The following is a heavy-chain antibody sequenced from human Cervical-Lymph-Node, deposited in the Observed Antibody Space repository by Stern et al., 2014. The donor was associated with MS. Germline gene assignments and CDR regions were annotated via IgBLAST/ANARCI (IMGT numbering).Heavy chain of an antibody. Sequence: QVQLVQSGADVKKPGASVNVSCKTSGYTFIDHYVHWVRQAPGQGLEWMGRINPDSGGTSYAQRFQGRVTMTRDTSTSTAYRELSRLRPDDTAVYYCARQTASYDSSHLDYWGQGTLVTVSS. V-gene: IGHV1-2*06. CDR1: GYTFIDHY. J-gene: IGHJ4*02. D-gene: IGHD3-22*01. CDR3: ARQTASYDSSHLDY. CDR2: INPDSGGT.